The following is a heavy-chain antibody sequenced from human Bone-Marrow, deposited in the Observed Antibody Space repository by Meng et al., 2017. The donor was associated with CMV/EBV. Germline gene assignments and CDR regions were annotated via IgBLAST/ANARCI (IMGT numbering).Heavy chain of an antibody. D-gene: IGHD1-26*01. CDR3: AQGVGN. CDR1: GFTFSNYD. CDR2: ISRSAINT. J-gene: IGHJ4*02. Sequence: GESLKISCAASGFTFSNYDMAWARQAPGKGLEWVSAISRSAINTYYRDSVKGRFTISRDNSRKMLYLQMNNLRVEDTALYYCAQGVGNWGQGTLVTVSS. V-gene: IGHV3-23*01.